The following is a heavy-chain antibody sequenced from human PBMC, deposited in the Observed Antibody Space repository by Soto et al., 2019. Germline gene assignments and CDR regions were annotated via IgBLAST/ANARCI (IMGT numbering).Heavy chain of an antibody. D-gene: IGHD5-18*01. CDR1: VGSISSYY. CDR2: IYYSGST. Sequence: SATLSLTCTVSVGSISSYYWTWIRQPPGKGLEWIGNIYYSGSTNYNPSLKSRVTISVDTSKNQFSLKLSSVTAADTAVYYCARDSYVDTAMEFDYWGQGTLVTVSS. CDR3: ARDSYVDTAMEFDY. V-gene: IGHV4-59*01. J-gene: IGHJ4*02.